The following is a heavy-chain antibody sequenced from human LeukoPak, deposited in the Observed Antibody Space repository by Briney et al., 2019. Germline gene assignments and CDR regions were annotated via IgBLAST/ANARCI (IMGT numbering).Heavy chain of an antibody. J-gene: IGHJ4*02. CDR3: AREGIAATCDY. D-gene: IGHD6-13*01. CDR1: GFTFSSYA. Sequence: GGSLRLSCAASGFTFSSYAMSWVRQAPGKGLEWVSAISGSGGSTYYADSVKGRFTTSRDNAKNSLYLQMNSLRAEDTAVYYCAREGIAATCDYWGQGTLVTVSS. V-gene: IGHV3-23*01. CDR2: ISGSGGST.